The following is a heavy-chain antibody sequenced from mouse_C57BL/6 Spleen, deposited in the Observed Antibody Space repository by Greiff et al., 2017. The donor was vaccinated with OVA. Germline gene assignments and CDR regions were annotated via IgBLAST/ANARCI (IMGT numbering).Heavy chain of an antibody. CDR3: AHYGRAPYYAMDY. CDR2: IYHGSGST. V-gene: IGHV1-55*01. CDR1: GYTFTSYW. J-gene: IGHJ4*01. Sequence: VQLQQPGAELVKPGASVKMSCKASGYTFTSYWITWVKQRPGQGLEWIGDIYHGSGSTNSNEKFKSKATLTVDTSSITAYMQLSSLTSADSAVYYCAHYGRAPYYAMDYWGQGTSVTVSS. D-gene: IGHD1-2*01.